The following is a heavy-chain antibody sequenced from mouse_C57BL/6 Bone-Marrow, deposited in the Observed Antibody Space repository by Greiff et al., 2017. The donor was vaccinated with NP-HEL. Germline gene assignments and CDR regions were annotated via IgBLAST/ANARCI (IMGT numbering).Heavy chain of an antibody. V-gene: IGHV1-50*01. J-gene: IGHJ3*01. CDR3: ARDWHYYGGGGPY. CDR1: GYTFTSYW. Sequence: QVQLQQPGAELVKPGASVKLSCKASGYTFTSYWMQWVKQRPGQGLEWIGEIDPSDSYTNYNQKFKGKATLTVDTSSSTASMQLSSLTSEGSAVYYCARDWHYYGGGGPYWGQGTLGTGSA. D-gene: IGHD1-1*02. CDR2: IDPSDSYT.